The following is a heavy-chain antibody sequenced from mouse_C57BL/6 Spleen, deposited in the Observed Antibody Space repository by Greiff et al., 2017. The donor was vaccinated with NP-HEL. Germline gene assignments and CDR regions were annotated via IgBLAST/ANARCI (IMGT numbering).Heavy chain of an antibody. J-gene: IGHJ2*01. D-gene: IGHD2-1*01. Sequence: VQLKESGPELVKPGDSVKISCKASGYSFTGYFMNWVMQSHGKSLEWIGRINPYNGDTFYNQKFKGKATLTVDKSSSTAHMELRSLTSEDSSVYYCARIGDGNYVLYFDYGGQGTTLTVSS. V-gene: IGHV1-20*01. CDR2: INPYNGDT. CDR3: ARIGDGNYVLYFDY. CDR1: GYSFTGYF.